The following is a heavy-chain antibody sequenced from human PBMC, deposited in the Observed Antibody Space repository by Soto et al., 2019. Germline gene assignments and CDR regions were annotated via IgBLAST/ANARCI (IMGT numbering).Heavy chain of an antibody. CDR3: ARGGLHRSGYEYYYYYYGLDV. CDR1: GFTFNSYW. D-gene: IGHD5-12*01. V-gene: IGHV3-7*03. CDR2: VQQDGSEK. J-gene: IGHJ6*02. Sequence: EGQLVESGGGLVQPGESLRLSCAGSGFTFNSYWMSWVRQAPGKGLEWVAKVQQDGSEKYYVDSVKGRFTISRDNAKNSGYLQMNSVRVEDTAVYYCARGGLHRSGYEYYYYYYGLDVWGQGTTVTVAS.